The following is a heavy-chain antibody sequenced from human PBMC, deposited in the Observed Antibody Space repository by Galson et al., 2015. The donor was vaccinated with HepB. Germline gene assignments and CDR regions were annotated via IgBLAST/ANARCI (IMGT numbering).Heavy chain of an antibody. CDR1: GYSFTSYW. Sequence: QSGAEVKKPGESLKISCKGSGYSFTSYWIGWVRQMPGKGLEWMGIIYPGDSDTRYSPSFQGQVTISADKSISTAYLQWSSLKASDTAMYYRARQYYDILTGYLNWFDPWGQGTLVTVSS. CDR2: IYPGDSDT. V-gene: IGHV5-51*01. CDR3: ARQYYDILTGYLNWFDP. D-gene: IGHD3-9*01. J-gene: IGHJ5*02.